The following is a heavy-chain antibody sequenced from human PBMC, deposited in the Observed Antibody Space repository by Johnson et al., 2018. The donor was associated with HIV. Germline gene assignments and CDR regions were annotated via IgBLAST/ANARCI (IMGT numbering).Heavy chain of an antibody. Sequence: VQLVESGGGLIQPGGSLRLSCAASGFSVSSSYMSWVRQVPGKGLEWVSVIYSGGSTYYAESVKSRFTVSRDNSKNPVYLQMNSLRAEDTAVYSCARVGSSGKDAFDIWGKGTMVTVSS. CDR1: GFSVSSSY. CDR2: IYSGGST. D-gene: IGHD6-25*01. J-gene: IGHJ3*02. V-gene: IGHV3-53*01. CDR3: ARVGSSGKDAFDI.